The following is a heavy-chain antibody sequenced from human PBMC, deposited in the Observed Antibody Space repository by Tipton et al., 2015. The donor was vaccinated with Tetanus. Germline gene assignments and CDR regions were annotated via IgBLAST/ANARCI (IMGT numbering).Heavy chain of an antibody. CDR1: GYTFTDYY. J-gene: IGHJ4*02. D-gene: IGHD3-22*01. V-gene: IGHV1-2*02. Sequence: QLVQSGPEVKKPGASVRVSCKASGYTFTDYYIHWVRQTPRQGLEWLGWIKPSSGATKYAQMFQGRVTMTRDTSISTAYMEVSRLRSDDTAIYYCARGMDYDSSGIDDFWGQGTLVTVSS. CDR3: ARGMDYDSSGIDDF. CDR2: IKPSSGAT.